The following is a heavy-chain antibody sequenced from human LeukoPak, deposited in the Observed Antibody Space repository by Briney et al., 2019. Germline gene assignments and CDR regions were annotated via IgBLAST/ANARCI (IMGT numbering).Heavy chain of an antibody. CDR3: ARDQAAADFAFDI. V-gene: IGHV1-2*02. D-gene: IGHD6-13*01. Sequence: ASVKVSCKASGYTFTGYYMHWVRQAPGQGLEWMGWINPNSGGTNYAQKFQGRVTMTRDTSISTAYMELSRLRSDDTAVYYCARDQAAADFAFDIWGQGTMVTVSS. CDR1: GYTFTGYY. J-gene: IGHJ3*02. CDR2: INPNSGGT.